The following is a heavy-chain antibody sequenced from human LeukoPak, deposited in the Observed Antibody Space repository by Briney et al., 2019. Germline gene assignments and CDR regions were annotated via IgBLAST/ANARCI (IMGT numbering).Heavy chain of an antibody. J-gene: IGHJ4*02. CDR3: ARAHYGDYGGYYFDY. D-gene: IGHD4-17*01. CDR2: VNPNSGGT. V-gene: IGHV1-2*04. Sequence: GASVKDSCKASGYTFTAFYMHWVRQAPGQGLEWMGWVNPNSGGTNYAQKFQGWVTMTRDTPISTAYMELSRLRSDDTAVYYCARAHYGDYGGYYFDYWGQGTLVTFSS. CDR1: GYTFTAFY.